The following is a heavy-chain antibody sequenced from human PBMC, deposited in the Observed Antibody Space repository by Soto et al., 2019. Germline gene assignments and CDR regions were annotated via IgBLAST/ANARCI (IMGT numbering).Heavy chain of an antibody. CDR1: EFTFSSYA. V-gene: IGHV3-64D*06. CDR2: ISSNGGNT. CDR3: VKDRYWVGATAFDI. D-gene: IGHD1-26*01. Sequence: HPGGSLRLSCSASEFTFSSYAMHWVRQAPGKGLEYVSAISSNGGNTYYADSVKGRFTISRDNSKNTLYLQMSSLRPEDTAVYYCVKDRYWVGATAFDIWGQGTMVTVSS. J-gene: IGHJ3*02.